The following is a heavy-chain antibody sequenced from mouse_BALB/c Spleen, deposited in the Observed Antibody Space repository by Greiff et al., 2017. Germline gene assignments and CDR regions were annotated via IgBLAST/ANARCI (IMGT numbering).Heavy chain of an antibody. Sequence: QVQLQQSGAELVRPGTSVKMSCKAAGYTFTNYWIGWVKQRPGHGLEWIGDIYPGGGYTNYNEKFKGKATLTADTSSSTAYMQLSSRLLQDSAIYYCARSFYDGYYGAGFDYWGQGTTLTVSS. CDR2: IYPGGGYT. CDR3: ARSFYDGYYGAGFDY. CDR1: GYTFTNYW. J-gene: IGHJ2*01. V-gene: IGHV1-63*02. D-gene: IGHD2-3*01.